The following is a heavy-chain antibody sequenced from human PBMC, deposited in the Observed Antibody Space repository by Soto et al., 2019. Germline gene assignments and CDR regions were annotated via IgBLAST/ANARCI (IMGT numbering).Heavy chain of an antibody. CDR1: GFTFSNYG. V-gene: IGHV3-30*18. Sequence: QVQLVESGGGVVQPGRSLRLSCAASGFTFSNYGMHWVRQAPGKGLEWVAAISYDGTKKYYADSVKGPFTISRNNSEHTLYPQMNSRRPEDTAIFYCAKNAHVRDGDCPVADYWGQGTRVTVSS. J-gene: IGHJ4*02. CDR2: ISYDGTKK. D-gene: IGHD2-21*02. CDR3: AKNAHVRDGDCPVADY.